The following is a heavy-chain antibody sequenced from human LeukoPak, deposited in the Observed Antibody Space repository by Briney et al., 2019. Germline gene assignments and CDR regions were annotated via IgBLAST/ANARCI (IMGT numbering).Heavy chain of an antibody. CDR2: ISSSSSYI. CDR1: GFTFSSYS. J-gene: IGHJ3*02. V-gene: IGHV3-21*01. Sequence: GGSLRLSCAASGFTFSSYSMNWVRQAPGKGLEWVSSISSSSSYIYYADSVKGRFTISRDNAKNSLYLQMNSLRAEDTAVYYCARDTWIQLWPDAFDIWGQGTMVTVSS. CDR3: ARDTWIQLWPDAFDI. D-gene: IGHD5-18*01.